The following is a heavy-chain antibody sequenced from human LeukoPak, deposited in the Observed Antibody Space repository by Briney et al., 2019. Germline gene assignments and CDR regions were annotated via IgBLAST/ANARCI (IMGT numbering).Heavy chain of an antibody. V-gene: IGHV3-21*06. Sequence: GGSLRLSCTTSGLTFSTSGSNWVRQAPGKGLEWVASIGPTGFDRYHADSIKGRFTISRDNANNFLYLQMDSLRAEDSAVYYCATETNGRHYDYWGQGTLLTVSS. D-gene: IGHD1-14*01. J-gene: IGHJ4*02. CDR3: ATETNGRHYDY. CDR1: GLTFSTSG. CDR2: IGPTGFDR.